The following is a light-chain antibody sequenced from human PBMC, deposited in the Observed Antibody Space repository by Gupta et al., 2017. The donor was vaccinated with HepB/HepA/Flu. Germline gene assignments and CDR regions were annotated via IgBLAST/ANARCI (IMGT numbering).Light chain of an antibody. J-gene: IGKJ3*01. CDR1: QSVSNY. CDR2: DAS. CDR3: QQRSNWPRT. V-gene: IGKV3-11*01. Sequence: EIVLTQSPATLSLSPGERATLSCRASQSVSNYFAWYQQKPGQTPRLLLYDASDSATGIPARFSGSGSGTDFTLTIRSLEREDFAVYYCQQRSNWPRTFGHGTRVDTK.